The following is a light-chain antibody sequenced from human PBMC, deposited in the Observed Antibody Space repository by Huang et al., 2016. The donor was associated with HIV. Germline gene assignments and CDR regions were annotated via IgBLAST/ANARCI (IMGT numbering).Light chain of an antibody. CDR1: QSVSSN. CDR3: QQYNNWPPWT. CDR2: GAS. V-gene: IGKV3-15*01. J-gene: IGKJ1*01. Sequence: ETVMTQSPATLSVSQGETATLSCRASQSVSSNLAWYQQKPGQAPRLLIYGASTRATDIPARFSGSGSGTEFTLTISSLQSEDFAVYYCQQYNNWPPWTFGQGTQVEIK.